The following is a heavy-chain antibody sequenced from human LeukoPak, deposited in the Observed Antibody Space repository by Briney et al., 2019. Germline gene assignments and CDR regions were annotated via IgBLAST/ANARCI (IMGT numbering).Heavy chain of an antibody. CDR1: GFIFSNYA. CDR3: AKDRSVGYFDY. CDR2: ISGSGGST. V-gene: IGHV3-23*01. D-gene: IGHD1-26*01. J-gene: IGHJ4*02. Sequence: GGSLRLSCAGSGFIFSNYAMTWVRQAPGKGLEWVSAISGSGGSTYYADSVKGRFAISRDNSKNTLYLQMNSLRPEDTAVYYCAKDRSVGYFDYWGQGALVTVSS.